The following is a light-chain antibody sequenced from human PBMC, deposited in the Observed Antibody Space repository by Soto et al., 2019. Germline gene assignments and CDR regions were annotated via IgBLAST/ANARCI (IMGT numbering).Light chain of an antibody. CDR1: QNIFSY. J-gene: IGKJ1*01. V-gene: IGKV1-39*01. CDR2: AAS. Sequence: DIQMTQSPSSLSASVGDGVTITCRASQNIFSYLNWYQQKPGKAPNLLIYAASNLQSGVPSRFSGSGSGTDFTLTISSLQPEDFATYYCQQSYSTWTFGQGTKVDIK. CDR3: QQSYSTWT.